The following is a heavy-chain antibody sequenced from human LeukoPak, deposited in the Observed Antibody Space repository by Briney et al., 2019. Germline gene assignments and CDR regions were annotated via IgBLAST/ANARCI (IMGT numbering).Heavy chain of an antibody. CDR3: AKRDSGHFFDH. Sequence: GGSLRLSCAASGFTFSSYGVHWVRQAPGKGLEWVAVISYDGSNKYYADSVKGRFTISRDNSKNTLYLQMNSLGAEDTAVYYCAKRDSGHFFDHWGQGTLVTVSS. V-gene: IGHV3-30*18. CDR2: ISYDGSNK. J-gene: IGHJ4*02. D-gene: IGHD4-17*01. CDR1: GFTFSSYG.